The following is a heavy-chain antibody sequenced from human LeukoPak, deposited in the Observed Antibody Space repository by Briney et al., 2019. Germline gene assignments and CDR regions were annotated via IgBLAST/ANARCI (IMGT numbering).Heavy chain of an antibody. CDR3: AKSVDS. J-gene: IGHJ4*02. Sequence: PGGSLRLSCAASGFTFSSYGIHWVRQAPGKGLEWVAVISYDGSNKHYADSVKGRFTISRDNSKNTLYLQMNSLRTEDTAVYYCAKSVDSWGQGTLVTVSS. V-gene: IGHV3-30*18. CDR1: GFTFSSYG. CDR2: ISYDGSNK.